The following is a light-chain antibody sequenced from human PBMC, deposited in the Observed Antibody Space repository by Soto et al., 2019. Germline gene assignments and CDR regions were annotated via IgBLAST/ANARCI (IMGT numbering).Light chain of an antibody. J-gene: IGKJ1*01. CDR1: QTISSW. CDR2: KAS. Sequence: DIQMTQSPSTLSGSVGDRVTITCRASQTISSWLAWYQQKPGKAPKLLIHKASSLESGVPSRFSGSGSETEFTLTISSLQPDDSATYYCQPYNSDSRTFGQGTKVDI. CDR3: QPYNSDSRT. V-gene: IGKV1-5*03.